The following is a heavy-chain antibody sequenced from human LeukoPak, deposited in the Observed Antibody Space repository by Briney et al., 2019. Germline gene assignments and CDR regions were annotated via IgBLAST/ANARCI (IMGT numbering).Heavy chain of an antibody. CDR3: ASDASDIGSGYFDY. D-gene: IGHD3-3*01. CDR2: ISYAGNNK. CDR1: GFTFSNYD. Sequence: GRSLRLSCAASGFTFSNYDMHWVRQAPGKGLEWVAVISYAGNNKYYADSVKGRFTISRDNSKNTLFLQMNSLRSDDTAVYYCASDASDIGSGYFDYWGQGTLVTVSS. V-gene: IGHV3-30*04. J-gene: IGHJ4*02.